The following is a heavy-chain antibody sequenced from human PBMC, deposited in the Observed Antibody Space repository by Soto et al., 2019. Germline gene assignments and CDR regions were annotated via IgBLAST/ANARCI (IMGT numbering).Heavy chain of an antibody. CDR2: ISGSGGST. V-gene: IGHV3-23*01. J-gene: IGHJ6*02. Sequence: GGSLRLSCGASGFTFSSYAMSWVRQAPGKGLEWVSAISGSGGSTYYADSVKGRFTISRDNSKNTLYLQMNSLRAEDTAVYYCAKESVNTSPYYYSGMDVWGQGTTVTVSS. CDR3: AKESVNTSPYYYSGMDV. CDR1: GFTFSSYA. D-gene: IGHD4-17*01.